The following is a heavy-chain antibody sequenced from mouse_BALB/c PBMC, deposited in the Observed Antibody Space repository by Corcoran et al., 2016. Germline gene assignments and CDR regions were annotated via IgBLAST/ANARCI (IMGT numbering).Heavy chain of an antibody. CDR1: GFNIKDTY. CDR2: IDPANGNT. V-gene: IGHV14-3*02. Sequence: EVQLQQSGAELVKPGASVKLSCTASGFNIKDTYMHWVKQRPEQGLEWIGRIDPANGNTQYDPKFQGKATITADTSSNTAYLQLRSLTSEDTAVYYCANYYFDYWGQGTTLTVSS. CDR3: ANYYFDY. J-gene: IGHJ2*01.